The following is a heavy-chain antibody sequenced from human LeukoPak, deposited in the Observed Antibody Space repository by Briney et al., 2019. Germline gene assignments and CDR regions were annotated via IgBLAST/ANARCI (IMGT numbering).Heavy chain of an antibody. Sequence: GRSLRLSCAASGFTFSSYAMHWVRQAPGKGLEWVAVISYDGSNKYYADSVKGRFTISRDNSKNTLYLQMNSLRAEDTAVYYCARDDRIAAAFIDYWGQGTLVTVSS. CDR3: ARDDRIAAAFIDY. J-gene: IGHJ4*02. CDR2: ISYDGSNK. D-gene: IGHD6-13*01. V-gene: IGHV3-30-3*01. CDR1: GFTFSSYA.